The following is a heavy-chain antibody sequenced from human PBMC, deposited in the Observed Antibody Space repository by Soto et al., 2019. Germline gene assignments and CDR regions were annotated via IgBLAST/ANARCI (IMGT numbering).Heavy chain of an antibody. CDR1: GFTLSNYG. D-gene: IGHD4-17*01. CDR2: ISHDGNNK. V-gene: IGHV3-30*18. CDR3: AKVTTTMTGYFDY. Sequence: PGGSLRLSCAASGFTLSNYGMHWVRQAPGKGLEWVAVISHDGNNKNYADSVKGRSTISRDNSKNTLYLQMNSLTAEDTAVYYCAKVTTTMTGYFDYWGQGTLVTVSS. J-gene: IGHJ4*02.